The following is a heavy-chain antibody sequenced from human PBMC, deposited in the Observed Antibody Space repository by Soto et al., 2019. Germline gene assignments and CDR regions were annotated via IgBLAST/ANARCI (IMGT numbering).Heavy chain of an antibody. V-gene: IGHV1-24*01. CDR1: GYTLTELS. CDR2: FDPEDGET. Sequence: GASVKVSCKVSGYTLTELSMHWVRQAPGKGLEWMGGFDPEDGETIYAQKFQGRVTMTEDTSTDTAYMELSSLRSEDTAVYYCATPSGDSSGYHFDYWGQGTLVTVPQ. CDR3: ATPSGDSSGYHFDY. J-gene: IGHJ4*02. D-gene: IGHD3-22*01.